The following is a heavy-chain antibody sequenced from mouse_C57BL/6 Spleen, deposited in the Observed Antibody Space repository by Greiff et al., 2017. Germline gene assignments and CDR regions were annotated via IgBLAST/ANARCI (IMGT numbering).Heavy chain of an antibody. CDR3: VRHGSSGLDD. CDR2: IRSKSNNYAT. CDR1: GFSFNTYA. D-gene: IGHD1-1*01. Sequence: EVQGVESGGGLVQPKGSLKLSCAASGFSFNTYAMNWVRQAPGKGLEWVARIRSKSNNYATYYADSVKARFTISRDDSESMLYLQMNNLKTEDTAMYYCVRHGSSGLDDWGKGTTLTVSS. V-gene: IGHV10-1*01. J-gene: IGHJ2*01.